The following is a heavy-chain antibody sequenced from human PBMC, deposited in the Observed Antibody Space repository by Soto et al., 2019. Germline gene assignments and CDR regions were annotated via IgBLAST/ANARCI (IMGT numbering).Heavy chain of an antibody. CDR2: ISYDGSEK. CDR1: GFTFSNYA. J-gene: IGHJ6*02. D-gene: IGHD1-7*01. Sequence: QVHLVESGGGVVQPGRSLRLSCAASGFTFSNYAMHWVRQAPGKGLEWVAAISYDGSEKYNANSVKGRFTISRDKYTNTRYLQMNSLRAEETAVYPGAKDTGPNRTNYDRRGTYVWGQGTTATV. CDR3: AKDTGPNRTNYDRRGTYV. V-gene: IGHV3-30-3*01.